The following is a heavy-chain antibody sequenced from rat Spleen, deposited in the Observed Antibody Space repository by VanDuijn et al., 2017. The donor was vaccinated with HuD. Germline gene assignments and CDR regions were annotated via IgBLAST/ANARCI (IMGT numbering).Heavy chain of an antibody. CDR1: GFTFSDYA. CDR3: ARLGGLRNWFAY. V-gene: IGHV5S23*01. J-gene: IGHJ3*01. CDR2: ISTGGGST. Sequence: EVQLVESGGGLVQPGRSLKLSCAASGFTFSDYAMAWVRQAPTKGLEWVAYISTGGGSTYYRDSVRGRFTISRDNAKNTLYLQMDSLRSEDTATYYCARLGGLRNWFAYWGQGTLVTVSS. D-gene: IGHD4-3*01.